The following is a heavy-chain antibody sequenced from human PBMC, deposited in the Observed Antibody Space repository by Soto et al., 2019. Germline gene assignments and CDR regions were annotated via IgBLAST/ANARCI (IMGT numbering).Heavy chain of an antibody. CDR3: ARGLRSYYSDY. Sequence: SETLSLTGTVSGGSVSSGSYYWSWIRQPPGKGLEWIGYIYYSGSTNYNPSLKSRVTISVDTSKNQFSLKLSSVTAADTAVYYCARGLRSYYSDYWGQGTLVTVSS. V-gene: IGHV4-61*01. J-gene: IGHJ4*02. D-gene: IGHD1-26*01. CDR1: GGSVSSGSYY. CDR2: IYYSGST.